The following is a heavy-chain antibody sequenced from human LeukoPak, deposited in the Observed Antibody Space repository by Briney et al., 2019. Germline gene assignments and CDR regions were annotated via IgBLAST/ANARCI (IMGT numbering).Heavy chain of an antibody. CDR1: GGSISSSSYY. D-gene: IGHD3-16*01. V-gene: IGHV4-39*07. CDR3: ARDHIPLLGVITFGGVDY. J-gene: IGHJ4*02. CDR2: IYYSGST. Sequence: SETLSLTCTVSGGSISSSSYYWGWIRQPPGKGLEWIGSIYYSGSTYYNPSLKSRVTISVDTSKNQFSLKLSSVTAADTAVYYCARDHIPLLGVITFGGVDYWGQGTLVTVSS.